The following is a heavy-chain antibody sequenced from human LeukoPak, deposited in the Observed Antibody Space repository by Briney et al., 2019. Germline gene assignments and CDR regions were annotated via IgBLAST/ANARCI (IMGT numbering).Heavy chain of an antibody. J-gene: IGHJ3*02. CDR1: GFAFDDYG. Sequence: GGSLRLSCAASGFAFDDYGMSWVRQAPGKGLEWVSGINWNGGSTGYADSVKGRFTISRDNAKNSLYLQMNSLRAEDTALYYCARRDIVVVPAAIFGAFDIWGQGTMVTVSS. CDR2: INWNGGST. V-gene: IGHV3-20*04. D-gene: IGHD2-2*02. CDR3: ARRDIVVVPAAIFGAFDI.